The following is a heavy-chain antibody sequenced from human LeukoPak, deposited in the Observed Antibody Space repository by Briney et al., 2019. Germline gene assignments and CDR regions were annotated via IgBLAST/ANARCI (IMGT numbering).Heavy chain of an antibody. D-gene: IGHD2-2*01. CDR3: ARVGIVVVPAGDAFDI. J-gene: IGHJ3*02. CDR2: INPESGGT. Sequence: ASVKVSCKASGYTFTGYYIHWMRQAPGQGLEWVGWINPESGGTNYAQNFQGRVTMTRDTSISTAYMELSRLRSDDTAVYYCARVGIVVVPAGDAFDIWGQGTMVTVSS. CDR1: GYTFTGYY. V-gene: IGHV1-2*02.